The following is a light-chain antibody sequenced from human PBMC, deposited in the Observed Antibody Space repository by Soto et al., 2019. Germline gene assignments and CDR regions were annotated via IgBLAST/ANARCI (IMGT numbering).Light chain of an antibody. CDR1: SSDIAGFNY. CDR2: QVT. Sequence: QSALTQPASVSGSPGQSITISCIGSSSDIAGFNYISWFQHHPGKAPKLLIYQVTARPSGVSNRFSGSKFGNTASLTISGLQPDDEADYYCTSYSRTSFYVFGPGTKLTVL. CDR3: TSYSRTSFYV. J-gene: IGLJ1*01. V-gene: IGLV2-14*01.